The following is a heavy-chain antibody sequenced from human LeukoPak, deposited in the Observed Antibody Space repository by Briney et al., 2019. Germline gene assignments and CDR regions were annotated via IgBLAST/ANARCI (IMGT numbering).Heavy chain of an antibody. J-gene: IGHJ5*02. V-gene: IGHV4-34*01. CDR2: INHSGST. D-gene: IGHD1-26*01. Sequence: PSETLSLTCAVYGGPFSDYYWSWIRQPPGKGLEWVGDINHSGSTNYNPSLKSRVTISVDTSRNHFSLKVNSVTAADTAAYYCARGGGRDTIWDTWFDPWGQGTLVTVSS. CDR1: GGPFSDYY. CDR3: ARGGGRDTIWDTWFDP.